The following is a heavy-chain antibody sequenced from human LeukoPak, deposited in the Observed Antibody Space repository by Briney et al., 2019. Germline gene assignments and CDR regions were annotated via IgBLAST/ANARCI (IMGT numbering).Heavy chain of an antibody. CDR2: FDPEDGET. CDR1: GYTLTKLS. D-gene: IGHD1-7*01. J-gene: IGHJ4*02. Sequence: GASVKVSCKVSGYTLTKLSMHWVRQAPGKGLEWMGGFDPEDGETIYAQKFQGRVTMTEDTSTDTAYMELSSLRSEDTAVYYCATGQRTWMSFDYWGQGTLVTVSS. CDR3: ATGQRTWMSFDY. V-gene: IGHV1-24*01.